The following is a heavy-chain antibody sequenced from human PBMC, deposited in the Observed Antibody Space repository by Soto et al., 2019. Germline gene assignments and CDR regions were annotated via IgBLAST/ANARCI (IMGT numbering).Heavy chain of an antibody. CDR3: ARDGGYSSSSDYYYYGMDV. CDR1: GGSISSGDYY. Sequence: SETLSLTCTVSGGSISSGDYYWSWIRQPPGKGLEWIGYIYYSGSTYYNPSLKSRVTISVDTSKNQFSLKLSSVTAADTAVYYCARDGGYSSSSDYYYYGMDVWGQGTTVTVSS. J-gene: IGHJ6*02. V-gene: IGHV4-30-4*01. D-gene: IGHD6-6*01. CDR2: IYYSGST.